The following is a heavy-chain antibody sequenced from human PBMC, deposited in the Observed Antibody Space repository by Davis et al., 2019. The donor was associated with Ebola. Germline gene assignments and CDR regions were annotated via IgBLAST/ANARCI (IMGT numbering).Heavy chain of an antibody. J-gene: IGHJ4*02. CDR1: GYTFTGYY. D-gene: IGHD1-26*01. CDR2: INPNSGGT. CDR3: ARGGGSSKRTMGY. V-gene: IGHV1-2*04. Sequence: ASVKVSCKASGYTFTGYYMHWVRQAPGQGLEWMGWINPNSGGTNYAQKFQGWVTMTRDTSIGTAYMELSRLRSDDTAAYYCARGGGSSKRTMGYWGQGTLVTVSS.